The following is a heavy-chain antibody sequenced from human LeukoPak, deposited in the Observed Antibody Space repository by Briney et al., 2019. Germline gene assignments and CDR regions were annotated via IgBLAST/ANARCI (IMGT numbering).Heavy chain of an antibody. CDR3: ARSGGGDYYYYMDV. CDR1: GITVSSSY. V-gene: IGHV3-66*01. CDR2: IYSDGRT. D-gene: IGHD3-16*01. J-gene: IGHJ6*03. Sequence: GGSLRLSCAASGITVSSSYMSWVRQVPGEGLEWVSVIYSDGRTYYADSVKGRFTISRDNFKNTLYLQMNSLRAEDTAVYYCARSGGGDYYYYMDVWGKGTTVTISS.